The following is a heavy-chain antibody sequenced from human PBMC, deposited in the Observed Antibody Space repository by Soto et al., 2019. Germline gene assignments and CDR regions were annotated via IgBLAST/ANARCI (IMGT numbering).Heavy chain of an antibody. D-gene: IGHD6-13*01. V-gene: IGHV3-30*04. CDR2: TSFDGKNK. CDR1: GFTFSNFA. CDR3: ARERAIAATGIFYS. J-gene: IGHJ5*01. Sequence: PGGSLRLSCAASGFTFSNFAMHWVRQAPGKGLEWVAATSFDGKNKDYADSVKGRFTISRDNSKKTLFLQMNSLRPEDTAVYYCARERAIAATGIFYSWGQGTLVTV.